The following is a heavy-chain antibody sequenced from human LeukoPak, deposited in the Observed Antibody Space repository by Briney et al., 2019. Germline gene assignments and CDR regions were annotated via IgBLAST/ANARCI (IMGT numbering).Heavy chain of an antibody. Sequence: GRSLRLSCATSGFTFSIYAMHWVRHAPGKGLEWVALLAYDGTNEYYADSVKGRFTISRDNSEDTVYLQMTNLRVGDTAVYYCSKGGPLGDTNRFDHWGQGTLVSVSS. CDR3: SKGGPLGDTNRFDH. D-gene: IGHD4-17*01. CDR1: GFTFSIYA. J-gene: IGHJ4*02. CDR2: LAYDGTNE. V-gene: IGHV3-30*18.